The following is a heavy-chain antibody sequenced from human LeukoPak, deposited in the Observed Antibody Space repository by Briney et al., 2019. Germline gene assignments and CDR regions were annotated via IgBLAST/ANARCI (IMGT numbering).Heavy chain of an antibody. CDR2: INHSGST. V-gene: IGHV4-34*01. D-gene: IGHD3-9*01. CDR3: ARVCRDYDILTGYYRRLTGWFDP. Sequence: KPSETLSLTCAVYGGSFSGYYWSWIRQPPGKGLEWIGEINHSGSTYYNPSLKSRVTISVDTSKNQFSLKLSSVTAADTAVYYCARVCRDYDILTGYYRRLTGWFDPWGQGTLVTVSS. J-gene: IGHJ5*02. CDR1: GGSFSGYY.